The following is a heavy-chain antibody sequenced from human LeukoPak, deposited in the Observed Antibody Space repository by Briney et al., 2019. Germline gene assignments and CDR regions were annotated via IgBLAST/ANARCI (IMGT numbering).Heavy chain of an antibody. D-gene: IGHD3-22*01. J-gene: IGHJ5*02. CDR1: GGPISSYY. V-gene: IGHV4-4*07. CDR2: IYTSGST. CDR3: ARGGPDSSGYDAS. Sequence: ETLSLTCTVSGGPISSYYGIWIRQPTGKGLECIGRIYTSGSTNYNPSLKSRVTISVDKSKKQFSLKLSSVPAADTAVYYCARGGPDSSGYDASWGQRTLVTVSS.